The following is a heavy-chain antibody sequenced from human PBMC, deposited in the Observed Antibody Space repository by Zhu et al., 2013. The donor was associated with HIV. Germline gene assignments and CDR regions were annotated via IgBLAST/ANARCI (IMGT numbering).Heavy chain of an antibody. D-gene: IGHD6-25*01. J-gene: IGHJ1*01. CDR2: INPNNGVT. V-gene: IGHV1-2*02. CDR3: AAAARDNYLLRY. Sequence: QVQLVQSGAELRKPGASVRVSCKSSGYTFTAYYLQWVRQAPGQGLEWMGWINPNNGVTKYAPDLEGRVTLTRDTSISTAYMELGSLASDDTAIYFCAAAARDNYLLRYWGQGNMVTVSS. CDR1: GYTFTAYY.